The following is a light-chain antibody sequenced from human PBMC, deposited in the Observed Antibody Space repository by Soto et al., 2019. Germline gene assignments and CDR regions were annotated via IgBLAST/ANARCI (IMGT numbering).Light chain of an antibody. J-gene: IGLJ2*01. V-gene: IGLV1-47*01. CDR2: RNN. CDR3: VAWDNRLSGGL. CDR1: SSNIGSDY. Sequence: QSVLTQPPSASGTPGQRVTISCSGSSSNIGSDYVHWYQQFPGTAPKLLIYRNNHRPSGVPDRFSGSKSGTSASLAISGLRSEDEADYYCVAWDNRLSGGLIGGGTQLTVL.